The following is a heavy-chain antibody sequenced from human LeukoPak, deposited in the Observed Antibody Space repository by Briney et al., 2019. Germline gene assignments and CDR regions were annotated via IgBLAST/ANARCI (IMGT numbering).Heavy chain of an antibody. J-gene: IGHJ6*02. V-gene: IGHV1-18*01. CDR3: ARDQAPYYYSVMDV. CDR1: GYTFTGYG. Sequence: PEASVKVSCKASGYTFTGYGISWVRQAPGQGLEWMGWIRAYNGNTNYAQKLQGRVTMATDTSTSTAYMELRSLRSDDTAVDYCARDQAPYYYSVMDVWGQGTTVTVSS. CDR2: IRAYNGNT.